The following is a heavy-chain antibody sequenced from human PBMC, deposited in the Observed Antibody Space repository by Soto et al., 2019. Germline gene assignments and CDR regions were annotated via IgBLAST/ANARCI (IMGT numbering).Heavy chain of an antibody. CDR2: TYHGGIN. CDR1: GGSISSGGHS. Sequence: QLQLQESGSGLVESSQTLSLTCAVSGGSISSGGHSWSGIRQPPGKGLEWIGYTYHGGINYYNPYLKSRDTISVDSSRNRISLTLSSWTATDTAVYYGARKQKGRNWFGPWGPGAQVTVYS. J-gene: IGHJ5*02. V-gene: IGHV4-30-2*01. CDR3: ARKQKGRNWFGP.